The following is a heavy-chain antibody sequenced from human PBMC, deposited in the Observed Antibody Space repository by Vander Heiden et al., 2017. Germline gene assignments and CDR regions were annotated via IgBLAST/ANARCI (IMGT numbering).Heavy chain of an antibody. D-gene: IGHD3-10*01. CDR3: ARGMVRGTYYGMDV. CDR2: IYSGGST. CDR1: GFTVSSNY. V-gene: IGHV3-53*01. Sequence: VQLVESGGGLIQPGGSLRLSCAASGFTVSSNYMSWVRQAPGKGLELVSVIYSGGSTYYADSVKGRFTISRDNSKNTLYLQMNSLRAEDTAVYYCARGMVRGTYYGMDVWGQGTTVTVSS. J-gene: IGHJ6*02.